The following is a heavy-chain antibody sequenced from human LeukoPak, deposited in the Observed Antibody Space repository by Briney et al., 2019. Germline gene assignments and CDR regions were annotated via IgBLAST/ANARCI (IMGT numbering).Heavy chain of an antibody. V-gene: IGHV4-59*05. CDR3: ARVVAARAWFDP. Sequence: GSLRLSCAASGFTFSSYSMNWVRQAPGKGLEWIGSIYYSGSTYYNPSLKSRVTISVDTSKNQFSLKLSSVTAADTAVYYCARVVAARAWFDPWGQGTLVTVSS. J-gene: IGHJ5*02. CDR1: GFTFSSYSMN. D-gene: IGHD2-15*01. CDR2: IYYSGST.